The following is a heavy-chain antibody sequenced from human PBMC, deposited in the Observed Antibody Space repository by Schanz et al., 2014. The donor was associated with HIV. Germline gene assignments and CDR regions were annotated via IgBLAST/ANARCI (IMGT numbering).Heavy chain of an antibody. Sequence: QVQLVESGGGVVQPGRSLRLSCAASGFTFSSYGIHWVRQAPGKGLEWVAVVSYDGSNKYYADSVKGRFTISRDNSKNTLYLQMNSLRAEDTAVYYCARPYCSSTGCYHYYGMDVWGQGTTVTVSS. CDR1: GFTFSSYG. V-gene: IGHV3-30*03. J-gene: IGHJ6*02. D-gene: IGHD2-2*01. CDR2: VSYDGSNK. CDR3: ARPYCSSTGCYHYYGMDV.